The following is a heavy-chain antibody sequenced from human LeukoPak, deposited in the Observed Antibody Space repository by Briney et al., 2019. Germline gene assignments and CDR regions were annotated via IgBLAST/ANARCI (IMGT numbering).Heavy chain of an antibody. D-gene: IGHD2-8*01. Sequence: ASVKVSCKASGYSFSDYAILWLRQAPGQGLEWMGWITVDIDDTRYSQRFQDRVTITRDTSASTAYRELRNLRSEDTAVYFCARGTDMARAGYYWGMDVWGKGTAVTVSS. CDR3: ARGTDMARAGYYWGMDV. V-gene: IGHV1-3*01. CDR1: GYSFSDYA. CDR2: ITVDIDDT. J-gene: IGHJ6*04.